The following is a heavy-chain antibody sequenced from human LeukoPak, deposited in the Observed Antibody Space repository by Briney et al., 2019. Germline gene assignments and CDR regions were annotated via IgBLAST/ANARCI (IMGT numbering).Heavy chain of an antibody. CDR1: GGSFSGYY. V-gene: IGHV4-34*01. J-gene: IGHJ1*01. CDR2: INHSGST. CDR3: ARNRVYYDSSGYYWHEYFQH. D-gene: IGHD3-22*01. Sequence: SETLSLTCAVYGGSFSGYYWSWIRQPPGKGLEWIGEINHSGSTNYNPSHKSRVTISVDTSKNQFSLKLSSVTAADTAVYYCARNRVYYDSSGYYWHEYFQHWGQGTQVTVSS.